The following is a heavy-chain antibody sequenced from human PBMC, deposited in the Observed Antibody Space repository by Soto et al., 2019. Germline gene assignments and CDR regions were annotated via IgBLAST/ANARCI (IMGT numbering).Heavy chain of an antibody. V-gene: IGHV1-69*12. CDR3: ARPTRFYYDSSGQSAWFDP. Sequence: QVQLVQSGAEVKKPGSSVKVSCKASGGTFSSYAISWVRQAPGQGLEWMGGIIPIFGTANYAQKFQGRVTMTADESTTTAYMELSSRRSEDTAVYYCARPTRFYYDSSGQSAWFDPWGQGTLVTVSS. CDR2: IIPIFGTA. CDR1: GGTFSSYA. J-gene: IGHJ5*02. D-gene: IGHD3-22*01.